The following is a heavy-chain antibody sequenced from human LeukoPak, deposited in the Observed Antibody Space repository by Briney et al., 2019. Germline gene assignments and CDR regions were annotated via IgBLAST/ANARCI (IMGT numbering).Heavy chain of an antibody. CDR2: IYYSGST. J-gene: IGHJ3*02. D-gene: IGHD3-22*01. Sequence: PSETLSLTCTVSGGSISSYYWSWIRQPPGKGLEWIGYIYYSGSTNYNPSLKSRVTISVDTSKNQFSLKLSSVTAADTAVYYCTSSGYPRGAFDIWGQGTMVTVSS. CDR3: TSSGYPRGAFDI. CDR1: GGSISSYY. V-gene: IGHV4-59*01.